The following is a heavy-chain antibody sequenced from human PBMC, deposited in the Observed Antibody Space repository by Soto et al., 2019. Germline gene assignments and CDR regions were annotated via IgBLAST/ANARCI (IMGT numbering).Heavy chain of an antibody. CDR1: GYTFSSYG. V-gene: IGHV3-30*18. J-gene: IGHJ6*02. CDR2: ISYDGSNK. CDR3: AKDASGSCYSWYYYYGMDV. D-gene: IGHD1-26*01. Sequence: GGSLRLSCASSGYTFSSYGMHWVRQAPGKGLEWVAVISYDGSNKYYADSVKGRFTISRENCKNTLYLQMNSLRAEDTAVYYCAKDASGSCYSWYYYYGMDVWGQGTTVTVSS.